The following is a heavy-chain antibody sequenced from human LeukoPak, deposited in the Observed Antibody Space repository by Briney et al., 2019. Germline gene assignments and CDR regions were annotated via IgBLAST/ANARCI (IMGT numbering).Heavy chain of an antibody. D-gene: IGHD2-8*02. CDR3: VREGGCPGGYHFDY. J-gene: IGHJ4*02. CDR2: ITPSGAAT. Sequence: ASVKVSCKASGYTFTAYYMHWVRQAPGQGLEWMGIITPSGAATIYAQKFQDRVTMTSDTSTSTVNMELSSLRSEDTAFYYCVREGGCPGGYHFDYWGQGTLVTVSS. V-gene: IGHV1-46*01. CDR1: GYTFTAYY.